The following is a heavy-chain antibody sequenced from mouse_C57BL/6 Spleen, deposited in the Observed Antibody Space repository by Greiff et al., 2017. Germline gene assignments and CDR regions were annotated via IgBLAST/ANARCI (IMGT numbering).Heavy chain of an antibody. CDR1: GYTFTDYN. V-gene: IGHV1-18*01. CDR3: ARRYYDYAWFAY. D-gene: IGHD2-4*01. Sequence: VQLQQSGPELVKPGASVKIPCKASGYTFTDYNMDWVKQSHGKSLEWIGDINPNNGGTIYNQKFKGKATLTVDKSSSTAYMELRSLTSEDTAVYYCARRYYDYAWFAYWGQGTLVTVSA. CDR2: INPNNGGT. J-gene: IGHJ3*01.